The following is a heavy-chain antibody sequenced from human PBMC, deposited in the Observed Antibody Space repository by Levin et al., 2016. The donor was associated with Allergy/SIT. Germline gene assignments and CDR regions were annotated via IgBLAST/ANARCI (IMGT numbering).Heavy chain of an antibody. Sequence: ASVKVSCKASGYTFTSYYMHWVRQAPGQGLEWMGIINPSGGSTSYAQKFQGRVTMTRDTSTSTVYMELSSLRSEDTAVYYCARTGYSYGGYYYYYMDVWGKGTTVTVSS. V-gene: IGHV1-46*01. CDR1: GYTFTSYY. CDR3: ARTGYSYGGYYYYYMDV. J-gene: IGHJ6*03. D-gene: IGHD5-18*01. CDR2: INPSGGST.